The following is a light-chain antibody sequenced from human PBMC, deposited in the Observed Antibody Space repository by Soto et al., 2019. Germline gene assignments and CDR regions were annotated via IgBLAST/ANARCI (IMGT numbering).Light chain of an antibody. CDR2: GAS. CDR1: QSVSSSY. J-gene: IGKJ1*01. V-gene: IGKV3-20*01. Sequence: EIVLTQSPGTLSLSPGERATLSCRASQSVSSSYLAWYQQKPGQAPRVLIYGASSRATGIPDRFSGSGSGTDFTLTISRLEPEDFAVYYCQHSGDFRWTFGQGTKVEVK. CDR3: QHSGDFRWT.